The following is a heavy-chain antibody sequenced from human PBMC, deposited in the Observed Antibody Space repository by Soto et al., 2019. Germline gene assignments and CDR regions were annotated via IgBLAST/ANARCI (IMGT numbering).Heavy chain of an antibody. CDR1: GGSISSYY. D-gene: IGHD3-22*01. J-gene: IGHJ5*02. Sequence: SETLSLTCTVSGGSISSYYLSWIRQPPGKGLEWIGYIYYSGSTNYNPSLKSRVTIPVDTSKNQFSLKLSSVTAADTAVYYCARGEGYYDSSGYHPNWFDPWGQGTLVTVSS. CDR3: ARGEGYYDSSGYHPNWFDP. V-gene: IGHV4-59*01. CDR2: IYYSGST.